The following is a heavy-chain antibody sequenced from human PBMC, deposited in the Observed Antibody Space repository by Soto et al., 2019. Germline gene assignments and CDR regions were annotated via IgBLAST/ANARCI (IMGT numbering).Heavy chain of an antibody. J-gene: IGHJ6*02. D-gene: IGHD2-2*01. Sequence: QVQLVQSGAEAKKPGSSVKVSCKTSGGTFSSYAISWVRQAPGQGLEWMGGIVPLFRTKNYAQKFQGRVTITADTSTYTAYMELSGLRSGDTAVYYCARGGYSTTWSNLLDRSGLAVWGQGTTVTVSS. CDR1: GGTFSSYA. V-gene: IGHV1-69*06. CDR2: IVPLFRTK. CDR3: ARGGYSTTWSNLLDRSGLAV.